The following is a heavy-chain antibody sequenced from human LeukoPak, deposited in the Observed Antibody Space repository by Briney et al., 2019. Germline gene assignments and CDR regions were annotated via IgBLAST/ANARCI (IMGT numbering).Heavy chain of an antibody. Sequence: GSLRLSCAASGFTLSSNYMSWVRQAPGKGLEWVSIIYSGGRTFYADSVKGRFTISRDNSKNTLYLQMNSLRAEDTGVYYCARGGSYLSAFDIWGQGTMVTVSS. J-gene: IGHJ3*02. CDR1: GFTLSSNY. V-gene: IGHV3-53*01. CDR2: IYSGGRT. D-gene: IGHD1-26*01. CDR3: ARGGSYLSAFDI.